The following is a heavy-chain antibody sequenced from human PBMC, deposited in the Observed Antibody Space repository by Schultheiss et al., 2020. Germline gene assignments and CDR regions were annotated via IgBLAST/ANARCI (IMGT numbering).Heavy chain of an antibody. D-gene: IGHD2-15*01. CDR1: GGTFSSYA. CDR2: IIPILGIA. CDR3: ARADMSLNAFDY. J-gene: IGHJ4*02. Sequence: SVKVSCKASGGTFSSYAISWVRQAPGQGLEWMGRIIPILGIANYAQKFQGRVTMTRNTSISTAYMELSSLRSEDTAVYYCARADMSLNAFDYWGQGTLVTVSS. V-gene: IGHV1-69*04.